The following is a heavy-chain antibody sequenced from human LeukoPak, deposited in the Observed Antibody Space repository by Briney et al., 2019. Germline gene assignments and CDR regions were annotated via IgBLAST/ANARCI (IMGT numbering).Heavy chain of an antibody. Sequence: GASVKVSCKASGYTFTTYHINWVRQAPGQGLEWMGRINAYNGNTNYEQKLQGRVIMTTDTSTSTVYMELRSLRSDDTAVYYWARGGRGNFDYWGQGTLVTVSS. V-gene: IGHV1-18*01. J-gene: IGHJ4*02. D-gene: IGHD3-10*01. CDR2: INAYNGNT. CDR1: GYTFTTYH. CDR3: ARGGRGNFDY.